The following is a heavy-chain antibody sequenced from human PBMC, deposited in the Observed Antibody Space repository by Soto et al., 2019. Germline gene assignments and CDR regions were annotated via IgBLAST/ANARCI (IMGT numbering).Heavy chain of an antibody. Sequence: SGGSLRLACAASGFTFSNAWMSWVRQAPGKGQEWVGRIKSKTDGGTTDYDAPVKGRFTISRDDSKNTLYLQMNSLKTEDTAVYYFARDRGGYSGYDGFDYWGQGTQVTVSS. CDR2: IKSKTDGGTT. J-gene: IGHJ4*02. CDR3: ARDRGGYSGYDGFDY. D-gene: IGHD5-12*01. CDR1: GFTFSNAW. V-gene: IGHV3-15*01.